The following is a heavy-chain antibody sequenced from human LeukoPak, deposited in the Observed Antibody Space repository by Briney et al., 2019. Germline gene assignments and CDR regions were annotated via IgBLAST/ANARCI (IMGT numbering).Heavy chain of an antibody. V-gene: IGHV3-9*01. CDR2: ISWNSGSI. CDR1: GFTFDDYA. D-gene: IGHD2-21*02. CDR3: AGVVTATLRCDYYYGMDV. Sequence: GGSLRLSCAASGFTFDDYAMHWVRQAPGKGLEWVSGISWNSGSIGYADSVKGRFTISRDNAKNSLYLQMNSLRAEDTALYYCAGVVTATLRCDYYYGMDVWGQGTTVTVSS. J-gene: IGHJ6*02.